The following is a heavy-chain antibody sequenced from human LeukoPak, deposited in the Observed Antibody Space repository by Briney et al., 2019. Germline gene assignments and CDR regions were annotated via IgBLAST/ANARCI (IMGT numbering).Heavy chain of an antibody. CDR1: GLTVSSNY. J-gene: IGHJ4*02. D-gene: IGHD2-15*01. CDR3: ARDLNRGGYCSGGSCYSGTN. CDR2: IYSGGST. V-gene: IGHV3-53*01. Sequence: GGSLRLSCAASGLTVSSNYMSWVRQAPGKGLEWVSVIYSGGSTYYADSVKGRFTISRDNSKNTLYLQMNSLRAEDTAVYYCARDLNRGGYCSGGSCYSGTNWGQGTLVTVSS.